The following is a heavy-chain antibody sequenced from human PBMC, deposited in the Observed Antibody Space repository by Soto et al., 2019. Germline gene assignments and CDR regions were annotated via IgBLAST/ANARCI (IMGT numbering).Heavy chain of an antibody. Sequence: QLQLQESGSGLVKPSQTLSLTCAVSGGSISSGGYSWSWIRQPPGKGLAWIGYIYHSGRTSYNPSLKSRVAISVDRSKSQFSLKLSSVTAADTAVYYCASPPDIWGQGTMVTVSS. CDR2: IYHSGRT. CDR1: GGSISSGGYS. V-gene: IGHV4-30-2*01. CDR3: ASPPDI. J-gene: IGHJ3*02.